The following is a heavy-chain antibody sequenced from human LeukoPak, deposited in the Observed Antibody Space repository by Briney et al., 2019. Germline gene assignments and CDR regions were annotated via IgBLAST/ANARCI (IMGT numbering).Heavy chain of an antibody. D-gene: IGHD1/OR15-1a*01. J-gene: IGHJ5*02. V-gene: IGHV6-1*01. Sequence: SQTLSLTCAISGDSVSGNSAAWSWIRLSPSRGLEWLGRTFYRSKWFTDYAPSMRGRITINSDTSRNHFSLQLKSVTPDDTAVYFCARKGTMAEFEPWGQGTLVTVPS. CDR1: GDSVSGNSAA. CDR2: TFYRSKWFT. CDR3: ARKGTMAEFEP.